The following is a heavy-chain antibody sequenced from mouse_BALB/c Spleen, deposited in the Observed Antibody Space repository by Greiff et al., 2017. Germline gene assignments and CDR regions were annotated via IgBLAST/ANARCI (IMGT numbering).Heavy chain of an antibody. D-gene: IGHD2-4*01. CDR2: IDTSDSYT. CDR1: GYTFTDYW. Sequence: QVQLQQPGAELVMPGASVKMSCKASGYTFTDYWMHWVKQRPGQGLEWIGAIDTSDSYTSYNQKFQGKATLTVDESSSTAYMQLSSLTSEDSAVYYCARSGGMITTGVAYGGQGTLVTVSA. CDR3: ARSGGMITTGVAY. J-gene: IGHJ3*01. V-gene: IGHV1-69*01.